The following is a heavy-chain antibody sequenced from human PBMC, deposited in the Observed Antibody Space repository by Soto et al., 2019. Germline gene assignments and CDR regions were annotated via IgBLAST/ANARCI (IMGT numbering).Heavy chain of an antibody. CDR3: AKGSRDDILTGYYNDAFDI. CDR1: GFTFSSYA. D-gene: IGHD3-9*01. CDR2: ISGSGGST. Sequence: EVQLLESGGGLVQPGGSLRLSCAASGFTFSSYAMSWVRQAPGKGLEWVSAISGSGGSTYYADSVTGRFTISRDNSNNTLDLQRNSLRAEDTAVYYCAKGSRDDILTGYYNDAFDIWGQGTMVTVSS. J-gene: IGHJ3*02. V-gene: IGHV3-23*01.